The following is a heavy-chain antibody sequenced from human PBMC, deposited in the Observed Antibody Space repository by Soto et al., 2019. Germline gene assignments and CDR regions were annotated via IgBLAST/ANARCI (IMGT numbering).Heavy chain of an antibody. CDR1: GFTFSSYG. CDR3: ARAAAYYYYGMDV. CDR2: IWYDGSNK. Sequence: PGGSLRLSCAASGFTFSSYGMHWVRQAPGKGLEWVAVIWYDGSNKYYADSVKGRFTISRDNSKNTLYLQMNSLRAEDTAVYYCARAAAYYYYGMDVWGQGTTVTVS. D-gene: IGHD6-13*01. J-gene: IGHJ6*02. V-gene: IGHV3-33*01.